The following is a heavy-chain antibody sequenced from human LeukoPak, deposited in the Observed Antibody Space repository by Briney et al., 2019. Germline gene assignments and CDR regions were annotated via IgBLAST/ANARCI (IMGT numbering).Heavy chain of an antibody. CDR2: MNPNSGNT. V-gene: IGHV1-8*03. CDR1: GYTFTSYD. CDR3: ARVPFHLTGPPESPMDV. Sequence: GASVKVSCKASGYTFTSYDINWVRQATGQGLEWMGWMNPNSGNTGYAQKFQGRVTITRNTSISTAYMELSSLRSEDTAVYYCARVPFHLTGPPESPMDVWGKGTTVTVSS. D-gene: IGHD3-16*01. J-gene: IGHJ6*03.